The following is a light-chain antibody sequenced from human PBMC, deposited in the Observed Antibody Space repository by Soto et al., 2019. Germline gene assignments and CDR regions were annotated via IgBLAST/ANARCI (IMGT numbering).Light chain of an antibody. J-gene: IGLJ1*01. Sequence: ALTQPASVSGSPGQSITISCTGTSSNVGGYIYVSWYQQHPGKAPKLTIYDVTSRPSGVSYRFSGSKSGNTASLTISGLQAEDEADYYCSSYTTSSSYVFGTGTKVTVL. CDR3: SSYTTSSSYV. CDR2: DVT. CDR1: SSNVGGYIY. V-gene: IGLV2-14*01.